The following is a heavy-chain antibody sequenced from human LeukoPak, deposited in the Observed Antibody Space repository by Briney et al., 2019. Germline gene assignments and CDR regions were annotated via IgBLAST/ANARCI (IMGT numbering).Heavy chain of an antibody. CDR1: GFTFSSYG. CDR3: AKGQRCSWADDAVDM. Sequence: GGSLRLSCAASGFTFSSYGMSCVRQAPGKGLEWVSRIITSSDRTYYADSVKGRFTISRDNSKNTLYLQMNSLRAEDTAIYYCAKGQRCSWADDAVDMWGQGTMVIVSS. J-gene: IGHJ3*02. D-gene: IGHD2-15*01. CDR2: IITSSDRT. V-gene: IGHV3-23*01.